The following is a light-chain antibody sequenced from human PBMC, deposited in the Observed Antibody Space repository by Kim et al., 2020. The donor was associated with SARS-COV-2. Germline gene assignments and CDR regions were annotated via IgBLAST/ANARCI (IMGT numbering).Light chain of an antibody. J-gene: IGLJ1*01. V-gene: IGLV1-40*01. CDR1: STNIGAGYD. CDR3: LSYDSSLSGYV. CDR2: GNS. Sequence: SVTSFCSGSSTNIGAGYDVHGYQQRPGTAPSLLIYGNSNRPSGVPDRFSGSKSGTSASLAITGLQAEDEADYYCLSYDSSLSGYVFGTGTKVTVL.